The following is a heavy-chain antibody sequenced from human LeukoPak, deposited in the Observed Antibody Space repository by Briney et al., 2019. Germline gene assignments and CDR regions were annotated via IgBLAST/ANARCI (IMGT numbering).Heavy chain of an antibody. Sequence: PGGSLRLSCAASGFTFSSHSMSWVRQAPGKGLEWVANVKEDGSEENYVDSVKGRFTISRDNAVKSLYLQMNGLRAEDTAVYFWARLLHYERSVYRPVDCWGQGTLVAVSS. CDR1: GFTFSSHS. CDR3: ARLLHYERSVYRPVDC. CDR2: VKEDGSEE. J-gene: IGHJ4*02. D-gene: IGHD5/OR15-5a*01. V-gene: IGHV3-7*01.